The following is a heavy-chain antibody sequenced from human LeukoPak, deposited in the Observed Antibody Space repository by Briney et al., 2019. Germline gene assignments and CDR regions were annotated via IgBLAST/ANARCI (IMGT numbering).Heavy chain of an antibody. Sequence: PSETLSLTCTVSGGSISSSSYYWGWIRQPPGKGLEWIGSIYYSGSTYYNPSLKSRVTISVDTSKNQFSLKLSSVTAADTAVYYCARRGSGSSPYFYWGQGTLVTVSS. D-gene: IGHD3-10*01. CDR2: IYYSGST. V-gene: IGHV4-39*01. J-gene: IGHJ4*02. CDR1: GGSISSSSYY. CDR3: ARRGSGSSPYFY.